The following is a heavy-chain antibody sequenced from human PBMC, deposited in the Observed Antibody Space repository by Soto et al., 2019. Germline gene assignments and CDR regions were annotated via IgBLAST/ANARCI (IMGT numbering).Heavy chain of an antibody. CDR3: ARDCLAVAGEERWFDP. V-gene: IGHV4-31*03. CDR2: IYYSGST. Sequence: PSGTLSLTCTVSGGSISSGGYYWSWIRQHPXKGLEWIGYIYYSGSTYYNPSLKSRVTISVDTSKNQFSLKLSSVTAADTAVYYCARDCLAVAGEERWFDPWGQGTLVTVSS. J-gene: IGHJ5*02. D-gene: IGHD6-19*01. CDR1: GGSISSGGYY.